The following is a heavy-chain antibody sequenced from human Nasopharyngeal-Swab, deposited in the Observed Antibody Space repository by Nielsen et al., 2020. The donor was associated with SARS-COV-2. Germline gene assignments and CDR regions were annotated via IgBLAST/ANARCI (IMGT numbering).Heavy chain of an antibody. CDR1: GSTFRRCS. CDR3: SKGSVSYLYYYYGMDV. CDR2: ISARGSSN. D-gene: IGHD1-26*01. Sequence: GESLKISCAATGSTFRRCSMSWVRQAPGKGLEWVAAISARGSSNYYADSVKGRFTISRDNSQNTLYLQMISLRVEDTAVYYCSKGSVSYLYYYYGMDVWGQGTTVTVSS. V-gene: IGHV3-23*01. J-gene: IGHJ6*02.